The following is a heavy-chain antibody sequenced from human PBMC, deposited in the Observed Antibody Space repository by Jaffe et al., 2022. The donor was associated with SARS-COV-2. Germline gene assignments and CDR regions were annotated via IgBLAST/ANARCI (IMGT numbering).Heavy chain of an antibody. CDR1: GGSISSSTYY. CDR2: IYYSGST. V-gene: IGHV4-39*02. J-gene: IGHJ4*02. CDR3: AREKYNNGHRYFDF. Sequence: QLQLQESGPGLVKPSATLSRTCTVSGGSISSSTYYWGWIRQPPGKGLEWIGSIYYSGSTYFNPSLKSRVTISVDTSKNQFSLKLTSVTAADTAVYYCAREKYNNGHRYFDFWGQGTLVTVSS. D-gene: IGHD5-18*01.